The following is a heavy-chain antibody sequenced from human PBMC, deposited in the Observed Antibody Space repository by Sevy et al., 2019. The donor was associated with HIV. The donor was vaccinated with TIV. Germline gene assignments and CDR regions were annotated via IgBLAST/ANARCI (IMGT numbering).Heavy chain of an antibody. D-gene: IGHD3-22*01. CDR2: SIPIFGTA. Sequence: ASVKVSFKASGGTFSSYAISWVRQAPGQGLEWMGGSIPIFGTANYALKLQDIVTITPDKSTRTAYMELSSLRSEDTAVYYCARKYYDSSYFDYWGQGTLVTVSS. CDR1: GGTFSSYA. V-gene: IGHV1-69*06. J-gene: IGHJ4*02. CDR3: ARKYYDSSYFDY.